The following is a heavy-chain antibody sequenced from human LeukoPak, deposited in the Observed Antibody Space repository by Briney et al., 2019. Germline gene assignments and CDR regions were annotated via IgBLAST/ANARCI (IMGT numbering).Heavy chain of an antibody. D-gene: IGHD3-9*01. CDR2: INHSGST. CDR1: GGSFSGYY. CDR3: ARGPLRYFDWLFPKGMDV. J-gene: IGHJ6*02. V-gene: IGHV4-34*01. Sequence: PSETLSLTCAVYGGSFSGYYWSWIRQPPGKGLEWIGEINHSGSTNYNPSLKSRVTISVDASKNQFSLKLSSVTAADTAVYYCARGPLRYFDWLFPKGMDVWGQGTTVTVSS.